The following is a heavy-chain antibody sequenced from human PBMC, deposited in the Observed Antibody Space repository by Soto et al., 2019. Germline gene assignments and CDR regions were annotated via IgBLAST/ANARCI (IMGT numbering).Heavy chain of an antibody. CDR2: ISTSGATR. Sequence: PGGSLRLSCVASGVTFSNDSRNWVRQAPGKGLEWVAHISTSGATRYYADSVKGRFTISRDNAKNSLYLQMNSLRGEDTAVYYCARLVQLLQGRWFDPWGQGTLVTVSS. CDR3: ARLVQLLQGRWFDP. V-gene: IGHV3-48*04. J-gene: IGHJ5*02. D-gene: IGHD2-15*01. CDR1: GVTFSNDS.